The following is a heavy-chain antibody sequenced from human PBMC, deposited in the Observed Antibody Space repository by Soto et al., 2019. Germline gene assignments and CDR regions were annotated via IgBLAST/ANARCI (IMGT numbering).Heavy chain of an antibody. CDR3: AKVSSSWYAGFFDL. J-gene: IGHJ4*02. CDR1: GFTFNRHA. CDR2: LSDSGGSI. V-gene: IGHV3-23*01. Sequence: EVQLLESGGGLVQPGGSLRLSCTASGFTFNRHAMTWVRQAPGKGLEWVSGLSDSGGSIYYADSMKARFTISRDNSMNTLYLQMNTLRAEDTAVYYCAKVSSSWYAGFFDLWGQGTLVTVSS. D-gene: IGHD6-13*01.